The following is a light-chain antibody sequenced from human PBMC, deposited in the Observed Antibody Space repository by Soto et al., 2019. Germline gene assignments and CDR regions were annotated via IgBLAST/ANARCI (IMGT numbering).Light chain of an antibody. CDR3: LQYNDWVPT. CDR2: GAS. V-gene: IGKV3D-15*01. J-gene: IGKJ1*01. CDR1: HSMSNSN. Sequence: PGDRATVSCRASHSMSNSNLAWYQHKPGQAPRLLIYGASNRATGIPVRFSGSGSGTEFTFTISSLQSEDFALYYCLQYNDWVPTFGQGTKVDIK.